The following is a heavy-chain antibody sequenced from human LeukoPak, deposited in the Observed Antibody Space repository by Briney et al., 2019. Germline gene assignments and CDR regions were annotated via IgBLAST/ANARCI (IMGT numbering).Heavy chain of an antibody. D-gene: IGHD3-10*01. CDR3: AKDAITIIREGALLSGRRSWYYFDY. CDR2: ISDSGGAT. CDR1: GFTFSNYA. Sequence: GGSLRLSCAASGFTFSNYAMSWIRQAPGKGLEWGSGISDSGGATYYADSMKGRFTISRDNSKNTLYLQMNSLRAEDTAVYFCAKDAITIIREGALLSGRRSWYYFDYWGQGTLVTVSS. J-gene: IGHJ4*02. V-gene: IGHV3-23*01.